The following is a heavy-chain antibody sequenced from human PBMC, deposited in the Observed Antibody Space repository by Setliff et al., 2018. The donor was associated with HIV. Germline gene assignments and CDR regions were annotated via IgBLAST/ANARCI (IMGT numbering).Heavy chain of an antibody. CDR1: GAYISSYY. CDR3: VRDRRCSYHFDY. J-gene: IGHJ4*02. V-gene: IGHV4-39*07. Sequence: SETLSLTCTVSGAYISSYYWGWIRQPPGKGLEWIGSIFYSGSTDYNPSLKSRVTISIDTSKRQFSLNLISVTAADTAVYYCVRDRRCSYHFDYWGQGTLVTVSS. CDR2: IFYSGST. D-gene: IGHD3-10*02.